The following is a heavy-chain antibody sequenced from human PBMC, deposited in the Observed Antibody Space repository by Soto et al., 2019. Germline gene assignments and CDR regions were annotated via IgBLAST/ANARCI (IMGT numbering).Heavy chain of an antibody. Sequence: GGSLRLSCATSGLVFSDFGMHWVRQAPGRGLEWVAFISDDGRDKKYADSVNGRFTISRDNSRNTLSLQMDSLRPEDSALFYCARDHGSGFYPHSEYFDIWGRGTKVTVSS. V-gene: IGHV3-33*05. J-gene: IGHJ2*01. CDR2: ISDDGRDK. CDR1: GLVFSDFG. D-gene: IGHD3-10*01. CDR3: ARDHGSGFYPHSEYFDI.